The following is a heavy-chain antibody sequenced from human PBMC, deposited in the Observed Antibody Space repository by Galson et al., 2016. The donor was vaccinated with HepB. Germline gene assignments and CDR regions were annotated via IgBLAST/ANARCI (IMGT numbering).Heavy chain of an antibody. Sequence: SLRLSCAASGFTFSRIAMHWVRQAPGKGLKWVAVISYDGGSNYYADSVKGRFTISRDNSKNTLYLQMNSLRAEDSAVYYCARVKGGTPDALDTWGQGTMVTVSS. CDR3: ARVKGGTPDALDT. CDR1: GFTFSRIA. J-gene: IGHJ3*02. D-gene: IGHD2-15*01. V-gene: IGHV3-30*04. CDR2: ISYDGGSN.